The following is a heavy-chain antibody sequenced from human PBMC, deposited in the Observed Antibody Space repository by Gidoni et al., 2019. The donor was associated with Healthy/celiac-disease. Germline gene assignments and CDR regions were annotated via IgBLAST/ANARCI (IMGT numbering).Heavy chain of an antibody. V-gene: IGHV1-3*01. D-gene: IGHD2-2*01. CDR3: ARDLLYLSRAFDI. J-gene: IGHJ3*02. CDR2: SNAGNGNT. CDR1: GYTFTSYA. Sequence: QVQLVQSGAEVKKPGASVKVSCKASGYTFTSYAMHWVRQAPGQRLEWMGWSNAGNGNTKYSQKFQGRVTITRDTSASTAYMELSSLRSEDTAVYYCARDLLYLSRAFDIWGQGTMVTVSS.